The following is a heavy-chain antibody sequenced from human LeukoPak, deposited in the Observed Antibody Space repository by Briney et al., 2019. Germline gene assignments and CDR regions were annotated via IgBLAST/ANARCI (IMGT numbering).Heavy chain of an antibody. D-gene: IGHD6-13*01. Sequence: GGSLRLSCAASGFTFSSYAMHWVRQAPGKGLEWVAVISYDGSNKYYADSVKGRFTISRDNSKNTLYLQMNSLRPEDTAVYYCAKDRYSSSWYYYYYMDVWGKGTTVTISS. CDR1: GFTFSSYA. CDR2: ISYDGSNK. J-gene: IGHJ6*03. CDR3: AKDRYSSSWYYYYYMDV. V-gene: IGHV3-30*04.